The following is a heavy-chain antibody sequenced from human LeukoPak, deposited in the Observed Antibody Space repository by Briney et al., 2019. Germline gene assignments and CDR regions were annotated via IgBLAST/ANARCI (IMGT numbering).Heavy chain of an antibody. J-gene: IGHJ5*02. V-gene: IGHV1-8*01. D-gene: IGHD3-16*01. CDR3: ARALRARPGFDP. CDR2: MNPNSGNT. Sequence: ASVKVSCKASGYTFTSYDINWVRQGTGQGLEWMGWMNPNSGNTGYAQKFQGRVTMTRNTSISTAYMELSSLRSEDTAVYYCARALRARPGFDPWGQGTLVTVSS. CDR1: GYTFTSYD.